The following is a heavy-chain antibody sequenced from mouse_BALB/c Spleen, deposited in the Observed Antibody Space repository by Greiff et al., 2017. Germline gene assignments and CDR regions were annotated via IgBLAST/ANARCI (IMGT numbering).Heavy chain of an antibody. CDR2: ISSGSSTI. CDR1: GFTFSSFG. CDR3: AGGGYYDMDY. V-gene: IGHV5-17*02. J-gene: IGHJ4*01. D-gene: IGHD1-1*02. Sequence: EVQVVESGGGLVQPGGSRKLSCAASGFTFSSFGMHWVRQAPEKGLEWVAYISSGSSTIYYADTVKGRFTISRDNPKNTLFLPMTSLRSEDTAMYYCAGGGYYDMDYGGQGTSVTVSS.